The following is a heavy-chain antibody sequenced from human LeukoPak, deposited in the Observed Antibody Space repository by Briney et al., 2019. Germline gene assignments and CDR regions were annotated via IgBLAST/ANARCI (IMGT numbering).Heavy chain of an antibody. CDR3: AKDLSDYINWFDP. CDR1: GFTFSSYG. CDR2: IRYDGSNK. Sequence: GGSLRLSCAASGFTFSSYGIHWVRQAPGKGLEWVAFIRYDGSNKYYAGSVKGRFTISRDNSKNTLYLQMNSLRAEDTAVYYCAKDLSDYINWFDPWGQGTLVTVSS. J-gene: IGHJ5*02. D-gene: IGHD4-11*01. V-gene: IGHV3-30*02.